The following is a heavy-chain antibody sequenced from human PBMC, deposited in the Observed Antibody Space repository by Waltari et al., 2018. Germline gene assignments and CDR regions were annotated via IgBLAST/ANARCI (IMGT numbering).Heavy chain of an antibody. CDR1: GFSTHPFTRAD. CDR3: VTDRGNFDY. CDR2: IKTNSEGATT. D-gene: IGHD6-25*01. Sequence: EVQLVESGGGLVQPGGSLRLAWVVSGFSTHPFTRADMSWVRQAPTGGLEWIGRIKTNSEGATTEFAAPLKGRFSISRDDSKKTLYLQLSSLEKDDTAVYYCVTDRGNFDYWGQGTLVTVSS. V-gene: IGHV3-15*01. J-gene: IGHJ4*02.